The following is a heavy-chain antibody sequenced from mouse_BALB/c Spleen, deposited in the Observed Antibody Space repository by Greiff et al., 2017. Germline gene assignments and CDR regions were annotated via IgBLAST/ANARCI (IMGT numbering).Heavy chain of an antibody. Sequence: VQLKQSGPELGKPGASVKISCKASGYSFTGYNMYWVKQSHRKSLEWIGYIDPYNGGTSYNQKSKGKATLTVDKSSSTAYMHLNSLTSEDSAIYYCARGGYDGYYWFAYWGQGTLVTVSA. V-gene: IGHV1S135*01. J-gene: IGHJ3*01. D-gene: IGHD2-3*01. CDR2: IDPYNGGT. CDR3: ARGGYDGYYWFAY. CDR1: GYSFTGYN.